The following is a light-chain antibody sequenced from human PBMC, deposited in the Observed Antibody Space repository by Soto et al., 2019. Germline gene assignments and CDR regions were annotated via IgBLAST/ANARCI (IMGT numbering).Light chain of an antibody. Sequence: QSALTQPASVSRSPGQSIAISCTGTSSDVGGYNYVSWYQQHPGKAPKLMIYDVSNRPSGVSDRFSGSKSGNTASLTISGLQAEDEADYYCNSYTTSSTYVFGTGTKLTV. CDR2: DVS. J-gene: IGLJ1*01. CDR3: NSYTTSSTYV. V-gene: IGLV2-14*03. CDR1: SSDVGGYNY.